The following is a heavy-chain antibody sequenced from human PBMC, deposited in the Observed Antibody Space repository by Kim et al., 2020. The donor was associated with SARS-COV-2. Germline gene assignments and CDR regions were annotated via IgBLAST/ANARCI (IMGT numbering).Heavy chain of an antibody. CDR3: ARGRQPLSQRHYYYGMDV. D-gene: IGHD2-15*01. V-gene: IGHV1-8*01. CDR2: MNPNSGNT. J-gene: IGHJ6*02. CDR1: GYTFTSYD. Sequence: ASVKVSCKASGYTFTSYDINWVRQATGQGLEWMGWMNPNSGNTDYAQKFQGRVTMTRNNSISTAYMELSSLRSEDTAVYYCARGRQPLSQRHYYYGMDVWGQGTTVTVSS.